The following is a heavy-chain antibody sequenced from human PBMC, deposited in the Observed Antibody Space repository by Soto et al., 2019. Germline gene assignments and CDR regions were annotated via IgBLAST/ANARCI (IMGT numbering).Heavy chain of an antibody. V-gene: IGHV4-34*01. J-gene: IGHJ4*02. Sequence: GSLRLSCAVYGGSFSGYYWSWIRQPPGKGLEWIGQINHSGSTNYNPALKSRVTISVDTSKNQFSLKLSSVTAADTAVYYCARAVGQLVDFWGQGTLVTVSS. D-gene: IGHD6-6*01. CDR2: INHSGST. CDR3: ARAVGQLVDF. CDR1: GGSFSGYY.